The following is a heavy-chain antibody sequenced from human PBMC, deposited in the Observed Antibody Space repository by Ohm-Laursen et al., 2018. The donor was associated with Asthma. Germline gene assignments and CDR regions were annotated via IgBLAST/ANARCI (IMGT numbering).Heavy chain of an antibody. V-gene: IGHV3-48*01. Sequence: SLRLSCAAPGFTFSLYAINWVRQAPGKGLEWVSYISSDDVTIYYADSVKGRFTISRDNAKQSLYLQMTSLRVEDTAVYYCAREWGGMDVWGPGATVTVSS. D-gene: IGHD1-26*01. J-gene: IGHJ6*02. CDR2: ISSDDVTI. CDR3: AREWGGMDV. CDR1: GFTFSLYA.